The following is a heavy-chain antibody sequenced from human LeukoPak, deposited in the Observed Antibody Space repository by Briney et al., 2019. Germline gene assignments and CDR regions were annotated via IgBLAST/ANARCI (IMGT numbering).Heavy chain of an antibody. V-gene: IGHV3-7*03. D-gene: IGHD3/OR15-3a*01. Sequence: GGSLRLSCAAPGFTFGDTWMNWVRQVPGQGLEWVANIKQDGSEKFYVASVKGRFTISRDNGKSSLYLQMNSLRAEDTALYHCATSYDMGWLIGYWGQGTLVTVSS. CDR2: IKQDGSEK. J-gene: IGHJ4*02. CDR3: ATSYDMGWLIGY. CDR1: GFTFGDTW.